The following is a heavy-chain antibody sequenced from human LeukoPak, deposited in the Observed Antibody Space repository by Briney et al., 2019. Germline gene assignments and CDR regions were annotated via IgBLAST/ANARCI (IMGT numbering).Heavy chain of an antibody. D-gene: IGHD5-24*01. CDR2: IDYSGST. V-gene: IGHV4-39*01. CDR1: GGSISSSSYY. J-gene: IGHJ6*04. Sequence: PSETLSLTCTVSGGSISSSSYYWGWIRQPPGKGLEWIATIDYSGSTYYNPSLQSRVTLSVDTSKNQFFLRLSSVTAADTAVYYCARQREVEMAPDVWGKGTTVTVSS. CDR3: ARQREVEMAPDV.